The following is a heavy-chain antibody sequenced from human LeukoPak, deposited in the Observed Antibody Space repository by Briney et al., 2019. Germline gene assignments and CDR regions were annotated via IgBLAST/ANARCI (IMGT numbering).Heavy chain of an antibody. CDR2: IAPISGTP. Sequence: SVKVSCKASGGTFTHFVISWLRQAPGQGLEWMGGIAPISGTPVYAQKFQDRVNITADTSTNTAYTEMSSLTSEDTAMYYCAREGEYYAESGNLIDAADVWGQGTMVIVSA. D-gene: IGHD3-10*01. V-gene: IGHV1-69*06. CDR3: AREGEYYAESGNLIDAADV. CDR1: GGTFTHFV. J-gene: IGHJ3*01.